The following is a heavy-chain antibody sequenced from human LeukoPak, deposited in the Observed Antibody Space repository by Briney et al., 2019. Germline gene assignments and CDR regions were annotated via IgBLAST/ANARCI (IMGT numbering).Heavy chain of an antibody. CDR2: INPNSGGT. J-gene: IGHJ5*02. Sequence: ASVKVSCKASGYTFTGYYMHWVRQAPGQGLEWMGWINPNSGGTNYAQKLQGRVTMTTDTSTSTAYMELRSLRSDDTAVYHCARVPSPLDIVVVPAAPEVNWFDPWGQGTLVTVSS. CDR1: GYTFTGYY. CDR3: ARVPSPLDIVVVPAAPEVNWFDP. D-gene: IGHD2-2*03. V-gene: IGHV1-2*02.